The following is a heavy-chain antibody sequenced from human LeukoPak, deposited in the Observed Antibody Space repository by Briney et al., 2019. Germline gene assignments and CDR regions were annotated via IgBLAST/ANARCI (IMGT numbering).Heavy chain of an antibody. CDR2: ISGRGSST. V-gene: IGHV3-23*01. D-gene: IGHD5-18*01. J-gene: IGHJ6*02. CDR3: ARDGDTPMSIASGGMDV. CDR1: GFTFSSYV. Sequence: GGSLRLSWAASGFTFSSYVMSWVRQAPGKGLEWVAGISGRGSSTYYADSVKGRFTISRDNSKNTLYLQMNSLRPEDTAVYYCARDGDTPMSIASGGMDVWGRGTTVTVSS.